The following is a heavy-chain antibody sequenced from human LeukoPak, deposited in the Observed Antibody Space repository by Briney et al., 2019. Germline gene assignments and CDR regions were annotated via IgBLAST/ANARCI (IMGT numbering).Heavy chain of an antibody. V-gene: IGHV3-74*01. CDR1: GFTFSTYY. J-gene: IGHJ4*02. CDR2: INIDGSST. Sequence: PGGSLRLSCAASGFTFSTYYMHWVRHAPGKGLVWVSRINIDGSSTTYADSVKGRFTISRDNANNRVYLQMNSLRAEDTAVYYCVNGNPAYSSGHWGQGALVTVSS. D-gene: IGHD5-18*01. CDR3: VNGNPAYSSGH.